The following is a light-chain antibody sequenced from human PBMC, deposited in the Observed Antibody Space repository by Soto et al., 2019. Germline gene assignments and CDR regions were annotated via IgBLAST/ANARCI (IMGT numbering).Light chain of an antibody. J-gene: IGKJ1*01. Sequence: EVVMTQSPATLSVSPGERATLSCRASQTVSRNLAWYQQRPGQAPRLLIYGASSRATGIPGRFSGSGSGTDFTLTISRLEPEDFAVYYCQQYGSSPWTFGQGTKVDIK. CDR1: QTVSRN. CDR3: QQYGSSPWT. CDR2: GAS. V-gene: IGKV3-20*01.